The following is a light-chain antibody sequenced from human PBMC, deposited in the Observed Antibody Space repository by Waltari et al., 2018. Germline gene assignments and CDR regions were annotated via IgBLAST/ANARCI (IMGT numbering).Light chain of an antibody. CDR3: QQDYSYPLT. V-gene: IGKV1-6*01. J-gene: IGKJ4*01. CDR2: KAS. CDR1: QGIGNN. Sequence: IQMTQSPSSLSASVGDTVTITCQASQGIGNNLNWYQQKPGKAPRLLIYKASNLQSGIPSRFSGSGSGTDFTLTISSLQPEDFATYYCQQDYSYPLTFGGGTKVDIK.